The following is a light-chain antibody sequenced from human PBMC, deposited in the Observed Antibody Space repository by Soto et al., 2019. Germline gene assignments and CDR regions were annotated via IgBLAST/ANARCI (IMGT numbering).Light chain of an antibody. CDR2: GAS. Sequence: IVMPQSPATLSLSTGERATLSCSASQSVSSNLAWYQQKPGQAPRLLIYGASTRATGIPARFSGSGSGTEFTLTISNLQSEDFAIYYCQQYNDWPPITFGQGTRLEI. V-gene: IGKV3-15*01. CDR3: QQYNDWPPIT. J-gene: IGKJ5*01. CDR1: QSVSSN.